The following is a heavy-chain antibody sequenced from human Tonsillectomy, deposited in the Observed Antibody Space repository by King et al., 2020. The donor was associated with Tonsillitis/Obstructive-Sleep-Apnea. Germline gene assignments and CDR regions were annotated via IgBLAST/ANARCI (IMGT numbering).Heavy chain of an antibody. CDR3: SEADY. CDR1: GFTFSSYA. V-gene: IGHV3-64D*06. CDR2: ISSNGGST. Sequence: VQLVESGGGLVQPGGSLRLSCSASGFTFSSYAMHWVRQAPGKGLEYVSGISSNGGSTYYAASVKGRFTISRDNSKNTLYLQMSSLRAEDTAVYYCSEADYWGQGTLVTVSS. J-gene: IGHJ4*02.